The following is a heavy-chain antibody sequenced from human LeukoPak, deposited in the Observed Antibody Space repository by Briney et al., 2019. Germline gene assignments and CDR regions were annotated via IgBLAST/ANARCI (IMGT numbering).Heavy chain of an antibody. CDR1: GGTFSSYA. Sequence: SVKVSCKASGGTFSSYAISWVRQAPGQGLEWMGRIIPILGIANYAQKFQGRVTTTADKSTSTAYMYLSSLRAEDTAVYYCAREGARNGYNFWVIFDYWGQGTLVTVSS. CDR3: AREGARNGYNFWVIFDY. D-gene: IGHD5-24*01. CDR2: IIPILGIA. J-gene: IGHJ4*02. V-gene: IGHV1-69*04.